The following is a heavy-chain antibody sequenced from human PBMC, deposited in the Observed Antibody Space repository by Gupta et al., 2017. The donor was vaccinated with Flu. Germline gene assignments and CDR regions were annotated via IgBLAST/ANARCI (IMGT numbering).Heavy chain of an antibody. D-gene: IGHD6-19*01. Sequence: QVQLVQSGAEVKKPGASVKVSCKASGYTVTGYYMHWGRQAPGQGLEWMGWINPNSGGTNYAQKFQGWVTMTRDTSISTAYMELSRLRSDDTAVYYCARGEYSSGWYFDYWGQGTLVTVSS. V-gene: IGHV1-2*04. CDR3: ARGEYSSGWYFDY. CDR1: GYTVTGYY. J-gene: IGHJ4*02. CDR2: INPNSGGT.